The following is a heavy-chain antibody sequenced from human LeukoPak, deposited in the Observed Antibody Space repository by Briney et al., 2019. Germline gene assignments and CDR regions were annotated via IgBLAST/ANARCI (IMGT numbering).Heavy chain of an antibody. V-gene: IGHV3-21*01. CDR3: ARVRLQPRTLLDDAFDI. CDR1: GFTFSSYG. CDR2: ISSSGSYI. D-gene: IGHD1-14*01. Sequence: GGSLRLSCAASGFTFSSYGMNWVRQAPGKGLEWVSSISSSGSYIYYADSVKGRFTISRDNAKNSLYLQMNSLRAEDTAVYYCARVRLQPRTLLDDAFDIWGQGTMVTVSS. J-gene: IGHJ3*02.